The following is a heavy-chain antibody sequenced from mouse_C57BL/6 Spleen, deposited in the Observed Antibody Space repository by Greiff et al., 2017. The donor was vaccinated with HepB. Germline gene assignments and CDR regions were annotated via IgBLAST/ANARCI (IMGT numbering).Heavy chain of an antibody. CDR3: ARWDYGSSYWYFDV. J-gene: IGHJ1*03. CDR2: IYPGDGDT. Sequence: QVQLQQSGPELVKPGASVKISCKASGYAFSSSWMNWVKQRPGKGLEWIGRIYPGDGDTNYNGEFKGKATLTADQSSSTAYMQLSSLTSEDSAVYFCARWDYGSSYWYFDVWGTGTTVTVSS. V-gene: IGHV1-82*01. D-gene: IGHD1-1*01. CDR1: GYAFSSSW.